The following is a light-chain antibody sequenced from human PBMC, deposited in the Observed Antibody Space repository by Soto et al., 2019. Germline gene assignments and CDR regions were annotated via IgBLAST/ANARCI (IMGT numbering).Light chain of an antibody. Sequence: EIVLTQSPGTLSFSPGERATLSCRASQSVSSSYLAWYQQKPGQAPRLLIYGASSRATGIPDRFSGSGSGTDFTLTISRLEPEDFAVYYCQYYDTFRTFGQGTKVDIK. CDR1: QSVSSSY. J-gene: IGKJ1*01. CDR2: GAS. V-gene: IGKV3-20*01. CDR3: QYYDTFRT.